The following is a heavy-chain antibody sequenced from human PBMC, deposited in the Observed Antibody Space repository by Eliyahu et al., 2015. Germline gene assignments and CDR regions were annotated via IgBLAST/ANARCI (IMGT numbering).Heavy chain of an antibody. CDR3: AKDGDTAMAPGWYFDY. CDR1: GFXFSSYA. CDR2: ISGSGGST. D-gene: IGHD5-18*01. J-gene: IGHJ4*02. Sequence: EVQLLESGGGLVQPGGSLRLSCAASGFXFSSYAMXWVRQAPGKGLEWVSAISGSGGSTYYADSVKGRFTISRDNSKNTLYLQMNSLRAEDTAVYYCAKDGDTAMAPGWYFDYWGQGTLVTVSS. V-gene: IGHV3-23*01.